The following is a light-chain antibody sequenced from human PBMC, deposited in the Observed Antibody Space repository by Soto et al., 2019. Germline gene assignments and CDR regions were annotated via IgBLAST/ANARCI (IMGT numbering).Light chain of an antibody. V-gene: IGLV2-8*01. J-gene: IGLJ3*02. CDR3: SSYAGSNNWV. CDR1: SSDVGGYNY. CDR2: EVS. Sequence: QSVLTQPPSASGSPGQSVTISCTGTSSDVGGYNYVSWYQQHPGKAPKLMIYEVSKRPSGVPDRFSGSKSGNTASLTVSGXXXXXXXXXXCSSYAGSNNWVFGGGTKLTV.